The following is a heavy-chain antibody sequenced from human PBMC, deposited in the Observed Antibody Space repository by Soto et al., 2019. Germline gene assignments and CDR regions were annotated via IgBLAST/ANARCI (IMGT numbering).Heavy chain of an antibody. Sequence: PSETLSLTCAVSGYSISSGYYWGWIRQPPGKGLEWIGSIYHSGSTYYNPSLKSRVTISVDTSKNQFSLKLSSVTAPDTAVYYCARVRGGSYSPGSFQHWGQGTLVTVSS. CDR3: ARVRGGSYSPGSFQH. CDR2: IYHSGST. D-gene: IGHD1-26*01. CDR1: GYSISSGYY. J-gene: IGHJ1*01. V-gene: IGHV4-38-2*01.